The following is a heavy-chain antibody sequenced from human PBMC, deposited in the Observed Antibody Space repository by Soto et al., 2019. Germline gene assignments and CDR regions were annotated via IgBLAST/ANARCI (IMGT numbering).Heavy chain of an antibody. D-gene: IGHD2-15*01. J-gene: IGHJ4*02. CDR3: ARDRLGYCSGGSCYYTDY. V-gene: IGHV1-69*01. Sequence: QVQLVQSGAEVKKPGSSVKVSCKASGGTFSSYAISWVRQAPGQRLEWMGGIIPIFGTANYAQKFQGRVTITADESTSPAYMELSSLRSEDTAVYYCARDRLGYCSGGSCYYTDYWGQGTLVTVSS. CDR1: GGTFSSYA. CDR2: IIPIFGTA.